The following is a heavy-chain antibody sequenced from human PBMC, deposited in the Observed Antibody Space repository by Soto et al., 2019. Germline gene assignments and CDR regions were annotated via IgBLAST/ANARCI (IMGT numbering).Heavy chain of an antibody. CDR3: ARVSSSSYNSPYGMDV. J-gene: IGHJ6*02. Sequence: ASVKVSCKASGYTFTSYDINWVRQATGQGLEWMGWINPNSGGTNYAQKFQGWVTMTRDTSISTAYMELSRLRSDDTAVYYCARVSSSSYNSPYGMDVWGQGTTVTVSS. CDR1: GYTFTSYD. D-gene: IGHD6-13*01. V-gene: IGHV1-2*04. CDR2: INPNSGGT.